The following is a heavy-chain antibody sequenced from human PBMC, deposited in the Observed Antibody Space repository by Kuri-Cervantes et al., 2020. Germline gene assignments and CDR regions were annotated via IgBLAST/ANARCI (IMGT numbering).Heavy chain of an antibody. Sequence: GGSLRLSCAASGFAFSSSAMTWVRQAPQKGLEWVSSISGSGGDTYYADSVKGRFTISRDNSKDTLYSQVNSLRAEDTAIYYCAKGKISTTGLDYWGQGNLVTVSS. CDR1: GFAFSSSA. V-gene: IGHV3-23*01. J-gene: IGHJ4*02. D-gene: IGHD1-1*01. CDR3: AKGKISTTGLDY. CDR2: ISGSGGDT.